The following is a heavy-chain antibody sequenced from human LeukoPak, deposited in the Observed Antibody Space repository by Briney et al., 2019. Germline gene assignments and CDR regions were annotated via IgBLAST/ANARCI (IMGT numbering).Heavy chain of an antibody. CDR1: GFTFSSYW. CDR3: ARVYYYGSGSYGFDP. V-gene: IGHV3-7*01. Sequence: GGSLRLSCAVSGFTFSSYWMSWVRQAPGKGLEWVANIKQDGSEKYYVDSVKGRFTISRDNAKNSLYLQMNSLRAEDTAVYYCARVYYYGSGSYGFDPWGQGTLVTVSS. D-gene: IGHD3-10*01. CDR2: IKQDGSEK. J-gene: IGHJ5*02.